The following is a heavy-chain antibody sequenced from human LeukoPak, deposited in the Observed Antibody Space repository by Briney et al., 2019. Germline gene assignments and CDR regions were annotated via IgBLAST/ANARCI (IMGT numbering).Heavy chain of an antibody. V-gene: IGHV1-18*01. Sequence: GASVKVSCKASGYTFTNYGISWVRQAPGQGLEWMGWISVYNGYTHYAQKVQDRVTMTTDTSTNTAYMGLRSLRTDDTAVYYCARNLSAAGGVDPWGQGTLVTVSS. CDR2: ISVYNGYT. D-gene: IGHD3-10*01. J-gene: IGHJ5*02. CDR1: GYTFTNYG. CDR3: ARNLSAAGGVDP.